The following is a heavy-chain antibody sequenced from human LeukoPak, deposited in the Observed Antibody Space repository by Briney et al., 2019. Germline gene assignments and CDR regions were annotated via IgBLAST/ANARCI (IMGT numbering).Heavy chain of an antibody. CDR1: GYTFTGYY. J-gene: IGHJ5*02. Sequence: ASVKVSCKASGYTFTGYYMHWVRQAPGQGLEWMGWINPNSGGTNYAQKFQGRVTMTRDTSISTAYMELSRLRPDDTAVYYCARIKGNSGWFDPWGQGTLVTVSS. V-gene: IGHV1-2*02. D-gene: IGHD4-23*01. CDR2: INPNSGGT. CDR3: ARIKGNSGWFDP.